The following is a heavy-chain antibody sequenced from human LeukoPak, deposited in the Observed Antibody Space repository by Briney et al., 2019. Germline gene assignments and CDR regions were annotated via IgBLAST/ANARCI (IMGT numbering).Heavy chain of an antibody. CDR3: ARDQPYCSSTSCYRSVHRWFDP. D-gene: IGHD2-2*01. V-gene: IGHV4-59*01. CDR2: IHYSGST. Sequence: PSETLSLTCTVSGGSISNYYWSWIRQPPGKGLEWIGYIHYSGSTNYNASLKSRVAISIDTSRNQFSLNLNSVTAADTAVYYCARDQPYCSSTSCYRSVHRWFDPWGQGTLVTISS. J-gene: IGHJ5*02. CDR1: GGSISNYY.